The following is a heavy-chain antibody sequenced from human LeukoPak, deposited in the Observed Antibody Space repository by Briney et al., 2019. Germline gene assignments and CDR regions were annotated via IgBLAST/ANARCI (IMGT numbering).Heavy chain of an antibody. CDR2: INPNSGNS. J-gene: IGHJ5*02. Sequence: GASVKVSCKASGYTFTNYDINWVRQATGQGLEWMGWINPNSGNSGYAQKFQGGMTITRNTSINTAYMELSGLTSEDTAVYYCARVIVVVAAARIWFDPWGQGTLVTVSS. D-gene: IGHD2-2*01. CDR1: GYTFTNYD. CDR3: ARVIVVVAAARIWFDP. V-gene: IGHV1-8*03.